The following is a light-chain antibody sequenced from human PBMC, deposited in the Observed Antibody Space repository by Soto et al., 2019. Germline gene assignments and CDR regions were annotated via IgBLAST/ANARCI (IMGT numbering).Light chain of an antibody. CDR3: QQYGSSPRT. Sequence: EIVLTQSPATLSLSPGERATLSCRASQSVSSYLAWYQQKPGQAPRLLIYGASTRATGIPARFSGSGSGTDFTLTISSLEPEDVAVYYCQQYGSSPRTFGQGTKVDIK. J-gene: IGKJ1*01. CDR2: GAS. CDR1: QSVSSY. V-gene: IGKV3-11*01.